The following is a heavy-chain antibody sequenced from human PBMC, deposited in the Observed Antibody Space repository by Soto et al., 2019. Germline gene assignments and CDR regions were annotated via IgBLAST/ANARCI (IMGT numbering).Heavy chain of an antibody. D-gene: IGHD4-4*01. CDR1: GFSLSTSGVG. J-gene: IGHJ4*02. V-gene: IGHV2-5*02. CDR3: AHLSTVTTGFDY. Sequence: QITLKESGPTLVKPTQTLTLTCTFSGFSLSTSGVGVGWIRQPPGKALEWLALIYWDDDKRYSPSLKSGLTIPKDTSKNQVVLTMTNLDPVDTATYYCAHLSTVTTGFDYWGQGTLVTVSS. CDR2: IYWDDDK.